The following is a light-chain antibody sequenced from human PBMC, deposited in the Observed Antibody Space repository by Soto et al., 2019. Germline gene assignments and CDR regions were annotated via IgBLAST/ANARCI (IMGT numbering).Light chain of an antibody. CDR2: DAS. CDR1: QSVSSY. V-gene: IGKV3-11*01. J-gene: IGKJ4*02. CDR3: KKRSNRPPLA. Sequence: EIVLTPSPATLSLSPGERSTISFKASQSVSSYLAWYQQKPGQAPRLLIYDASNRATGIPARFSGCGSGTDFRITISSLAPEDFPLYYSKKRSNRPPLALRGGTKVDIK.